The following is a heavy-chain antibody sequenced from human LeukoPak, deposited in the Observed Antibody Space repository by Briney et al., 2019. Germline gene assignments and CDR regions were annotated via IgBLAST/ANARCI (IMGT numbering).Heavy chain of an antibody. V-gene: IGHV4-30-2*01. Sequence: PSQTLSLTCAVSGGSISSGDFPWSWIRQPPGKGLEWIGYIFHTGHTSYNPSLKSRVTISVDMSKNQLSLRLTSVTAADTAVYYCARGFYGAGSHFDYWGQGTLVTVSS. J-gene: IGHJ4*02. CDR1: GGSISSGDFP. CDR2: IFHTGHT. D-gene: IGHD3-10*01. CDR3: ARGFYGAGSHFDY.